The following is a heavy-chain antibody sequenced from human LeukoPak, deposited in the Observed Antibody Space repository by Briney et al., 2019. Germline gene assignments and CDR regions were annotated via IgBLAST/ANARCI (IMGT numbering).Heavy chain of an antibody. D-gene: IGHD1-20*01. Sequence: GGSLRLSCAASGFTSSYYAMSWVRQAPGKGLEWVSAISGSGGSTYYADSVKGRFTISRDNSKNTLYLQMSSLRAEDTAVYYCAKDHTVSITYYFDYWGQGTLVTVSS. J-gene: IGHJ4*02. CDR3: AKDHTVSITYYFDY. CDR2: ISGSGGST. V-gene: IGHV3-23*01. CDR1: GFTSSYYA.